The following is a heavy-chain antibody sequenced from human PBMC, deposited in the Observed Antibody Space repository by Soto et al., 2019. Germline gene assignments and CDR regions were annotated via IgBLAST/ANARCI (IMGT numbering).Heavy chain of an antibody. CDR2: INAGNGNT. V-gene: IGHV1-3*01. J-gene: IGHJ4*02. CDR3: ARTAYYYDSSGYYPLDY. Sequence: ASVKVSCKASGYTFTSYAMHWVRQAPGQRLEWMGWINAGNGNTKYSQKFQGRVTINRDTSASTAYMELSSLRSEDTAVYYCARTAYYYDSSGYYPLDYWGQGTLVTVYS. D-gene: IGHD3-22*01. CDR1: GYTFTSYA.